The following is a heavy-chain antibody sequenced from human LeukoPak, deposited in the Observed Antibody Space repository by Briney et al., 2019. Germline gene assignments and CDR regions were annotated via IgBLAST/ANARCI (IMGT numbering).Heavy chain of an antibody. Sequence: ASVKVSCKASGYTFAINYIHWVRQAPGQGLEWMGIINPSGGSTSYAQKFQGRVTMTRDTSTSTVYMELSSLRSEDTAVYYCARAKTLFDYWGQGTLVTVSS. V-gene: IGHV1-46*01. CDR3: ARAKTLFDY. J-gene: IGHJ4*02. CDR1: GYTFAINY. D-gene: IGHD2/OR15-2a*01. CDR2: INPSGGST.